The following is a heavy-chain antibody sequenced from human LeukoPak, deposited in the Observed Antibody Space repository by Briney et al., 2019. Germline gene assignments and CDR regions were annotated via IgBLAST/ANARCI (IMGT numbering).Heavy chain of an antibody. J-gene: IGHJ4*02. CDR1: GGSLSSSSYY. V-gene: IGHV4-39*01. D-gene: IGHD6-13*01. CDR3: ARLMQQLVRS. Sequence: SETLSLACTVSGGSLSSSSYYWGWIRHPPGKGLEWIGSIYYSGSTYYNPSLKCRVTISVDTSKNQFSLKLSSVTAADTAVYYCARLMQQLVRSWGQGTLVTVSS. CDR2: IYYSGST.